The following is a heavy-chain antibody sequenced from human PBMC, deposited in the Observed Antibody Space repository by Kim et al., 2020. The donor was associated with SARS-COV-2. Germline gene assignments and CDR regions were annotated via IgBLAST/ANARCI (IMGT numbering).Heavy chain of an antibody. V-gene: IGHV5-51*01. CDR3: ARHGQRGYSGYDFDWFDP. Sequence: GESLKISCKGSGYSFTSYWIGWVRQMPGKGLEWMGIIYPGDSDTRYSPSFQGQVTISADKSISTAYLQWSSLKASDTAMYYCARHGQRGYSGYDFDWFDPWGQGTLVTVSS. D-gene: IGHD5-12*01. CDR2: IYPGDSDT. CDR1: GYSFTSYW. J-gene: IGHJ5*02.